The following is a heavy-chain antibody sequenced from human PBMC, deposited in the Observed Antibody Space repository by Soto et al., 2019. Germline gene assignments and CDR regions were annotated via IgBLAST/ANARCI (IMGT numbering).Heavy chain of an antibody. CDR3: ARVRAGGYDY. J-gene: IGHJ4*02. V-gene: IGHV3-33*01. Sequence: QVQLVESGGGVVQPGRSLRLSCAASGFTFSSYGMHWVRQAPGKGLEWVAVIWYDGSNKYYADSVKGRFTISRDNSKNTLYLQMNCLRAEDTAVYYCARVRAGGYDYWGQGTLVTVSS. CDR1: GFTFSSYG. D-gene: IGHD3-16*01. CDR2: IWYDGSNK.